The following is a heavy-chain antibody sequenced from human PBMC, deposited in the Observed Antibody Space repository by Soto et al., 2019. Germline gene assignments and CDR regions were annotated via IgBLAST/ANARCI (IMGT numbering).Heavy chain of an antibody. V-gene: IGHV4-39*01. Sequence: SETLSLTCTVSGGSISSSSYYWGWIRQSPGKGLEWIGSFYYSGSTYYRPSLKSRVTVSGDTSKKQISLRLSSVTAADTAVYYCARISVASRYMDVWGKGSTVTVSS. CDR2: FYYSGST. CDR3: ARISVASRYMDV. D-gene: IGHD5-12*01. J-gene: IGHJ6*03. CDR1: GGSISSSSYY.